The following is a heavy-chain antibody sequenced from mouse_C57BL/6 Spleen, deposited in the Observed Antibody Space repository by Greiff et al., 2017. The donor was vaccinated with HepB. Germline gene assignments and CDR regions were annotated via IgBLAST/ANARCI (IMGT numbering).Heavy chain of an antibody. V-gene: IGHV3-6*01. CDR2: ISYDGSN. D-gene: IGHD4-1*01. Sequence: ESGPGLVKPSQSLSLTCSVTGYSITSGYYWNWIRQFPGNKLEWMGYISYDGSNNYNPSLKNRISITRDTSKNQFFLKLNSVTTEDTATYYCAREGLGRTYWGQGTTLTVSS. CDR1: GYSITSGYY. CDR3: AREGLGRTY. J-gene: IGHJ2*01.